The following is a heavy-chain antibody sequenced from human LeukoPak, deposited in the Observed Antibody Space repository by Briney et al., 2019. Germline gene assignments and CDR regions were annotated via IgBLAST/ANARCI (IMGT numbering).Heavy chain of an antibody. V-gene: IGHV4-39*01. CDR2: IYESGST. CDR1: GGSIRSSYYY. J-gene: IGHJ4*02. D-gene: IGHD4-17*01. CDR3: AKILYGDDDY. Sequence: SETLSLTCTVSGGSIRSSYYYWGWIRQPPGEGLEWIGSIYESGSTYYNPSLKSRVTISVDTSKNQFSLKLNSVTAADTAVYYCAKILYGDDDYWGQGTLVTVSS.